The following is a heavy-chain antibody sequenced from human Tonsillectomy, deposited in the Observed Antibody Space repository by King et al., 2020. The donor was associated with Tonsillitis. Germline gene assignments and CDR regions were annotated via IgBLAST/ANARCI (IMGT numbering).Heavy chain of an antibody. CDR2: ISYDGSNE. J-gene: IGHJ4*02. Sequence: VQLVESGGGVVQPGRSLRLSCAASGFTFSSYGMHWVRQAPGKGLEWVAVISYDGSNEYYADSLKGRFTISRDNSKNTLYLQMNSLRAEDTAVYYCSRDPPHYYDTSGYYPDYWGQGTLVTVSS. CDR3: SRDPPHYYDTSGYYPDY. V-gene: IGHV3-30*03. CDR1: GFTFSSYG. D-gene: IGHD3-22*01.